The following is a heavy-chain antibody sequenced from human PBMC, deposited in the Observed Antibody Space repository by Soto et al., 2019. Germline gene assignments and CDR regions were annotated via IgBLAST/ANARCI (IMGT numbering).Heavy chain of an antibody. CDR3: AKSVLPYCSGGSCYFDY. D-gene: IGHD2-15*01. V-gene: IGHV3-9*01. CDR1: GFTFDDYV. Sequence: GGSLRLSCAASGFTFDDYVMHWVRQAPGKGLEWVSGISWNSGTIGYADSVKGRFTISRDNAKNSLYLQMNSLRAEDTALYYCAKSVLPYCSGGSCYFDYWGQGTLVTVSS. CDR2: ISWNSGTI. J-gene: IGHJ4*02.